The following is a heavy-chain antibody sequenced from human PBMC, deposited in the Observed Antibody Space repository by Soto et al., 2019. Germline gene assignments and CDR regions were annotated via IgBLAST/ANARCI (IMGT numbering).Heavy chain of an antibody. CDR3: ARPMAYIWGSYLDAFDI. D-gene: IGHD3-16*02. J-gene: IGHJ3*02. CDR2: IYYSGST. CDR1: GGSISSSSYY. V-gene: IGHV4-39*01. Sequence: QLQLQESGPGLVKPSETLSLTCTVSGGSISSSSYYWGWIRQPPGKGLEWIGSIYYSGSTYYNPSLKSRVTISVDTSKNQFSLKLSSVTAADTAVYYCARPMAYIWGSYLDAFDIWGQGTMVTVSS.